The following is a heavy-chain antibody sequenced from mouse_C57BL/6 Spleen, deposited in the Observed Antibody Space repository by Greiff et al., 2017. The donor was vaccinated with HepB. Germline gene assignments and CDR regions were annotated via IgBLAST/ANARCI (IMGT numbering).Heavy chain of an antibody. D-gene: IGHD1-1*01. J-gene: IGHJ4*01. Sequence: EVMLVESGPELVKPGASVKIPCKASGYTFTDYNMDWVKQSHGKSLEWIGDINPNNGGTIYNQKFKGKATLTVDKSSSTAYMELRSLTSEDTAVYYCARRWHYYGSSYDAMDYWGQGTSVTVSS. CDR1: GYTFTDYN. V-gene: IGHV1-18*01. CDR3: ARRWHYYGSSYDAMDY. CDR2: INPNNGGT.